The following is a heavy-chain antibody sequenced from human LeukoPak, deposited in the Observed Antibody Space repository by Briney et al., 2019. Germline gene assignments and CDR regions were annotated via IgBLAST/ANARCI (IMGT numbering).Heavy chain of an antibody. CDR3: ARLPTGFPNWFDP. J-gene: IGHJ5*02. CDR2: IHFSGST. Sequence: SETLSLTCTVSGGSISSSSYHWGWIRQPPGKGLEWIGNIHFSGSTYYNPSLKNRVTISVDTSKNQFSLILSSVTAADTAVYYCARLPTGFPNWFDPWGQGALVTVSS. CDR1: GGSISSSSYH. V-gene: IGHV4-39*01. D-gene: IGHD3-9*01.